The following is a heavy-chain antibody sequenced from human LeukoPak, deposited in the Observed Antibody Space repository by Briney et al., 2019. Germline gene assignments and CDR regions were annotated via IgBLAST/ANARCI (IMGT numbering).Heavy chain of an antibody. CDR1: GGSISSYY. CDR3: ANYFDY. CDR2: INHSGST. J-gene: IGHJ4*02. V-gene: IGHV4-34*01. Sequence: PSETLSLTCTVSGGSISSYYWSWIRQPPGKGLEWIGEINHSGSTNYNPSLKSRVTISVDTSKNQFSLKLSSVTAADTAVYYCANYFDYWGQGTLVTVSS.